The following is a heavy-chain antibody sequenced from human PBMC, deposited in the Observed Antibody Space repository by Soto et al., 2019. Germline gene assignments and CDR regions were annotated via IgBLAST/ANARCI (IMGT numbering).Heavy chain of an antibody. CDR1: GGTFSSYA. V-gene: IGHV1-69*13. J-gene: IGHJ3*02. CDR2: IIPIFGTA. CDR3: AREEVLRYFDWFNPEGAFDI. D-gene: IGHD3-9*01. Sequence: GASVKVSCKASGGTFSSYAISWVRQAPGQGLEWMGGIIPIFGTANYAQKFQGRVTITADESTSTAYMELSSLRSEDTAVYYCAREEVLRYFDWFNPEGAFDIWGQGTMVTVSS.